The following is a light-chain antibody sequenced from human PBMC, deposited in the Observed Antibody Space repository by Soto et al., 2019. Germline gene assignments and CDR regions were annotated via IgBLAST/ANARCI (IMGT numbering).Light chain of an antibody. CDR1: QSFRGL. CDR3: QQRHMWPIT. J-gene: IGKJ5*01. V-gene: IGKV3-11*01. Sequence: EVVLTQSPVTLSLSPGQRATLSCRASQSFRGLLAWYQQKPGQAPRLLIYDAYNRATGIPPRFGGSGSGTDFTLTISSLEPEDSAVSYCQQRHMWPITFGHGTRLEIK. CDR2: DAY.